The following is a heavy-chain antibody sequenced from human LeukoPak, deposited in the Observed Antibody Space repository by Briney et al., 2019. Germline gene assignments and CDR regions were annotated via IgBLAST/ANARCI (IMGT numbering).Heavy chain of an antibody. V-gene: IGHV3-30*02. J-gene: IGHJ3*02. CDR2: IRYDGSNK. CDR3: AKAGRYYGDYANAFDI. D-gene: IGHD4-17*01. Sequence: GGSLRLSCAASGFTFSSYAMHWVRQAPGKGLEWVAFIRYDGSNKYYADSVKGRFTISRDNSKNTLYLQMNSLRAEDTAVYYCAKAGRYYGDYANAFDIWGQGTMVTVSS. CDR1: GFTFSSYA.